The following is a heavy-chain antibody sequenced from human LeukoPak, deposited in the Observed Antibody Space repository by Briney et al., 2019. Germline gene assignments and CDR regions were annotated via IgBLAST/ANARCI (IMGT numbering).Heavy chain of an antibody. V-gene: IGHV3-11*04. D-gene: IGHD3-16*01. J-gene: IGHJ5*02. CDR3: ERRRGSRPPLGWFDP. Sequence: GGPLRLSCAASGFPFSDYYMSWTREAPGKGVEGVSYISSSGSTIYYAGSVKGRFTISRDNAKNSLYLQMNSLRAEDTAVYYCERRRGSRPPLGWFDPWGQGTLVTVSS. CDR1: GFPFSDYY. CDR2: ISSSGSTI.